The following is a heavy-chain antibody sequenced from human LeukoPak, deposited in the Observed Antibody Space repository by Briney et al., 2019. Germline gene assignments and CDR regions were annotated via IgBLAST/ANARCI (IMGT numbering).Heavy chain of an antibody. D-gene: IGHD3-10*01. CDR3: AKDASGSPYYFDY. CDR1: RFTFSSYA. V-gene: IGHV3-23*01. J-gene: IGHJ4*02. CDR2: ISAGGGAT. Sequence: GGSLRLSCATSRFTFSSYAMSWVRQAPGKGLEWVSAISAGGGATYYADSVKGRFTISRDSSKNTLYLQMNSLRADDTAVYYCAKDASGSPYYFDYWGQGTLVTVSS.